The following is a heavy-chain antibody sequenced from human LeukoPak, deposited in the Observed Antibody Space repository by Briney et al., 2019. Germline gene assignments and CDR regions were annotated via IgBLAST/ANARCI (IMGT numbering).Heavy chain of an antibody. D-gene: IGHD4/OR15-4a*01. CDR2: IYYSGST. V-gene: IGHV4-31*03. CDR3: VRHDGRGGATMGAFDS. Sequence: PSETLSLTCTVSGGSISSGGYYWSWIRQHPGKGLEWIGYIYYSGSTYYNPSLKSRVTISLDTSANQFSLQLDSVTAADTAVYYCVRHDGRGGATMGAFDSWGQGSLVTVSS. CDR1: GGSISSGGYY. J-gene: IGHJ5*01.